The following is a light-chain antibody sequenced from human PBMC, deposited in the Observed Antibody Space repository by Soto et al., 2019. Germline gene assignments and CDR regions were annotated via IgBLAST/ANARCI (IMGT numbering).Light chain of an antibody. Sequence: QSALTQPRSVSGSPGQSVTISCTGTSSDVGGYNYVSWYQQRPGKAPKLMIYDVSKRPSGVPDRFSGSKSGNTASLTISGLQAEDEADYYCCSYAGSYTPFGGGTKLTVL. CDR1: SSDVGGYNY. CDR2: DVS. CDR3: CSYAGSYTP. J-gene: IGLJ2*01. V-gene: IGLV2-11*01.